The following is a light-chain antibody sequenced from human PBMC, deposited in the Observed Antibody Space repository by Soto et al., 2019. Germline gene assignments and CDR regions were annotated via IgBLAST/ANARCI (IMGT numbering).Light chain of an antibody. CDR2: DVS. CDR1: SSDVGSNNY. J-gene: IGLJ1*01. CDR3: SPHTTSDTYV. V-gene: IGLV2-14*01. Sequence: QSVLTQPASVSGSPGQSFTISCTGTSSDVGSNNYVSWYQQHQGKAPKLMIYDVSNRPSVVSNRFSGSKSFNTASLTISELQAEDEADYYCSPHTTSDTYVFGTGTKVTVL.